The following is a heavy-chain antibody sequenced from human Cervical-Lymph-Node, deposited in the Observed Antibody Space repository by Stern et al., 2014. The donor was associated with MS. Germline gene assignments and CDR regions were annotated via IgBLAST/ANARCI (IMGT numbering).Heavy chain of an antibody. CDR3: GKDLHYWSADS. V-gene: IGHV3-23*04. Sequence: MQLVQSGGGLAQPGGSLRLSCGGSGFTFSNFAMTWIRQAPGKGLEWVSGSGTDGGTHYAESVKGRFSISRDNSENTLYLQMDRLRVEDTAVYYCGKDLHYWSADSWGQGTLVTVSS. D-gene: IGHD1-1*01. J-gene: IGHJ4*02. CDR1: GFTFSNFA. CDR2: SGTDGGT.